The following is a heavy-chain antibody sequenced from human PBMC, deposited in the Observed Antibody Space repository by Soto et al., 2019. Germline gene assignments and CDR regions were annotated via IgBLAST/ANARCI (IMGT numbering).Heavy chain of an antibody. CDR3: ATILVKYCSSNSCPPAFDY. J-gene: IGHJ4*02. V-gene: IGHV5-51*01. CDR1: GYSFTSYW. Sequence: LKISCKGSGYSFTSYWIGWVRQMPGKGLGWMGIIYPGDSDTRYSPSFQGQVTISADKSISTAYLQWSSLEASDTAMYYCATILVKYCSSNSCPPAFDYWGQGTLVTVSS. CDR2: IYPGDSDT. D-gene: IGHD2-2*01.